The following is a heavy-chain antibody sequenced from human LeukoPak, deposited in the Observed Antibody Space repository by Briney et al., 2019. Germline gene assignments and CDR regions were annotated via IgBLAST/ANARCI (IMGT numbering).Heavy chain of an antibody. Sequence: GRSLRLSCAASGFTFSSYGTHWVRQAPGKGLEWVSPISRSDDYMEYADSVKGRFTISRDNVKNTLYLQMNSLRAEDTAVYYCARYCSGGSCWSDDAFDIWGQGTMVTVSS. CDR3: ARYCSGGSCWSDDAFDI. CDR2: ISRSDDYM. D-gene: IGHD2-15*01. V-gene: IGHV3-21*01. J-gene: IGHJ3*02. CDR1: GFTFSSYG.